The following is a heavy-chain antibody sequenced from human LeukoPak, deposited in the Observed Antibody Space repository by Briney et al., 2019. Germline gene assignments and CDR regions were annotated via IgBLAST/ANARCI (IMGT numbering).Heavy chain of an antibody. V-gene: IGHV5-10-1*01. CDR1: GYIFTTYW. J-gene: IGHJ5*02. D-gene: IGHD6-13*01. CDR2: IDPSDSYT. Sequence: GESLKISCKSSGYIFTTYWIGWVRQMPVKGLEWMGTIDPSDSYTNYSPSFQGHVTISADKSISTAYLQWISLKASDTAMYYCARHKQQLIRQWFDPWGQGTLVTVSS. CDR3: ARHKQQLIRQWFDP.